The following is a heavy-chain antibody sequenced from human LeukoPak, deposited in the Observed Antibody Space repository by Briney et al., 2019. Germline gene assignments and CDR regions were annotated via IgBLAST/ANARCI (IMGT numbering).Heavy chain of an antibody. D-gene: IGHD6-13*01. CDR1: GFTFSSYS. CDR2: ISISSSYI. J-gene: IGHJ4*02. CDR3: ARDGPSSSYDY. V-gene: IGHV3-21*01. Sequence: GSLRLSCAASGFTFSSYSMNWVRQAPGKGLEWVSSISISSSYIYHADSVKGRFTISRDNAKNSLYLQMNSLRAEDTAVYYCARDGPSSSYDYWGQGTLVTVSS.